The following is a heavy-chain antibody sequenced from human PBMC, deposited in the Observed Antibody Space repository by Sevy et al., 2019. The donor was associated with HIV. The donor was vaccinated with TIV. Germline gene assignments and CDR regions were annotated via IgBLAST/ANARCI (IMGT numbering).Heavy chain of an antibody. J-gene: IGHJ4*02. D-gene: IGHD3-22*01. CDR2: INPKTGGT. V-gene: IGHV1-2*02. Sequence: ASVKVSCKASGYTFTGYYVHWLRQAPGQGLEWMGWINPKTGGTYFAKKFQDRVTMTTGTSITTAYMELSGLRFDDTAVYYCARMGDYFDTSGYYPLDYWGQGTLVTVSS. CDR3: ARMGDYFDTSGYYPLDY. CDR1: GYTFTGYY.